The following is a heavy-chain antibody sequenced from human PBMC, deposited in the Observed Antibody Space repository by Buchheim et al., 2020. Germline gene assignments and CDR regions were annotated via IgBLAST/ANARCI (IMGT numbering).Heavy chain of an antibody. J-gene: IGHJ4*02. V-gene: IGHV3-74*01. CDR2: IDEYGTIT. CDR3: VRDLVGGSDY. CDR1: GFTFSRFW. Sequence: EVQLVESGGGLIQPGGSLRLSCAASGFTFSRFWMHWVRQAPGKGLVWVSRIDEYGTITNYADSVKGRFTISRDNARNTLCLQMNSLRVEDTAVYYCVRDLVGGSDYWGQGIL. D-gene: IGHD6-25*01.